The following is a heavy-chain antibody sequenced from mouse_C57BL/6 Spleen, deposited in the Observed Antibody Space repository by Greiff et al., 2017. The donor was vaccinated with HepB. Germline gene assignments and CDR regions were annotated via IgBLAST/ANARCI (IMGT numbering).Heavy chain of an antibody. V-gene: IGHV5-4*03. CDR1: GFTFSSYA. J-gene: IGHJ2*01. Sequence: DVMLVESGGGLVKPGGSLKLSCAASGFTFSSYAMSWVRQTPEKRLEWVATISDGGSYTYYPDNVKGRFTISRDNAKNNLYLQMSHLKSEDTAMYYGAKKEANWDYFDYWGQGTTLTVSS. D-gene: IGHD4-1*01. CDR2: ISDGGSYT. CDR3: AKKEANWDYFDY.